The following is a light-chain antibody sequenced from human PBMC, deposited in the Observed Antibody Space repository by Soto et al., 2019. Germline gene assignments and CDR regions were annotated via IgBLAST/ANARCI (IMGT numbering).Light chain of an antibody. J-gene: IGLJ1*01. V-gene: IGLV2-14*01. Sequence: QSALTQPASVSGSPGQSITISCTGTNSDVGGHNFVSWYQQHPGKAPKLMIYDVSNRPSGVSNRFSGSKSGNTASLNISGLQAEDEADYYCSSYTSSSIPYVFGIGTKVTVL. CDR3: SSYTSSSIPYV. CDR2: DVS. CDR1: NSDVGGHNF.